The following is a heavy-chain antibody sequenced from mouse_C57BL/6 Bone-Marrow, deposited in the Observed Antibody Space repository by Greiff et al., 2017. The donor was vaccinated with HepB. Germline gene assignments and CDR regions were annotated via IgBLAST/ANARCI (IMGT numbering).Heavy chain of an antibody. V-gene: IGHV1-26*01. D-gene: IGHD3-2*02. Sequence: EVQLQQSGPELVKPGASVKISCKASGYTFTDYYMNWVKQSHGKSLEWIGDINPNNGGTSYNQKFKGKATLTVDKSSSTAYMELRSLTSEDSAVYYCARGGNSSGPSWFAYWGQGTLVTVSA. CDR3: ARGGNSSGPSWFAY. J-gene: IGHJ3*01. CDR1: GYTFTDYY. CDR2: INPNNGGT.